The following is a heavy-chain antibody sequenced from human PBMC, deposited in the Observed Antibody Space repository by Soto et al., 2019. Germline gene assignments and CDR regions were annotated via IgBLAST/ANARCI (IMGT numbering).Heavy chain of an antibody. D-gene: IGHD3-10*01. J-gene: IGHJ3*02. CDR3: AMVHGSGDDAFDI. CDR2: INSDGSST. CDR1: GFTFSSYW. Sequence: GGSLRLSCAASGFTFSSYWMHWVRQAPGKGLVWVSRINSDGSSTSYADSVKGRFTISRDNAKNTLYLQMNSLRAEDTAVYYCAMVHGSGDDAFDIWGQGTMVTVSS. V-gene: IGHV3-74*01.